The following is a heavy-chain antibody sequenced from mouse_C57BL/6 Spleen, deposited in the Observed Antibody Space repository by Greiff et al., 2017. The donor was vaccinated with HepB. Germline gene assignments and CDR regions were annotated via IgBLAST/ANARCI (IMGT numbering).Heavy chain of an antibody. CDR3: ARVTTGYGYFDV. CDR2: IDPSDSYT. D-gene: IGHD2-13*01. J-gene: IGHJ1*03. V-gene: IGHV1-69*01. Sequence: VQLQQPGAELVMPGASVKLSCKASGYTFTSYWMHWVKQRPGQGLEWIGEIDPSDSYTNYNQKFKGKSTLTVDKSSSTAYMQLSSLTSEDSAVYYCARVTTGYGYFDVWGTGTTVTVSS. CDR1: GYTFTSYW.